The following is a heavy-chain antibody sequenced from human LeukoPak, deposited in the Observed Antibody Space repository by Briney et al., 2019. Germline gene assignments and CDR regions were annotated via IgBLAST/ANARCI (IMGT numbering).Heavy chain of an antibody. V-gene: IGHV3-23*01. CDR1: GFTFSSYA. CDR3: VKGRYSANWHYFDD. CDR2: ISGSGGST. Sequence: PGGSLRLSCAASGFTFSSYAMNWVRQPPGKGLEWVSVISGSGGSTYYADSVKGRFTISKDNSKNTLYLQMNSLRAEDTAVYYCVKGRYSANWHYFDDWGQGTLVTVSS. D-gene: IGHD1-1*01. J-gene: IGHJ4*02.